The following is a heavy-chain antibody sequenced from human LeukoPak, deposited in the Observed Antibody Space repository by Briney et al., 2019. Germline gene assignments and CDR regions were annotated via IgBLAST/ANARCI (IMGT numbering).Heavy chain of an antibody. CDR1: GGSISSYY. CDR2: IYTSGST. CDR3: ASSSGYYYFDY. Sequence: PSETLSLTCTVSGGSISSYYWSWIRQPPGKGPEWIGYIYTSGSTNYNPSLKSRVTISVDTSKNQFSLKLSSVTAADTAVYYCASSSGYYYFDYWGQGTLVTVSS. V-gene: IGHV4-4*09. D-gene: IGHD3-22*01. J-gene: IGHJ4*02.